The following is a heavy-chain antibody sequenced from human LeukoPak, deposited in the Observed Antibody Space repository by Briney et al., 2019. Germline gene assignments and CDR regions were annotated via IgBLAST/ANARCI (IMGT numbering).Heavy chain of an antibody. CDR1: GFTFISCA. CDR2: ISYDGSNQ. V-gene: IGHV3-30*14. CDR3: ARFWGGGYCSGGSCPDDYYGMDV. Sequence: GGSLRLSCAASGFTFISCAMHWVRQAPGKGLEWVAIISYDGSNQYYADSVKGRFTISRENAKNSLYLQMNSLRAGDTAVYYCARFWGGGYCSGGSCPDDYYGMDVWGQGTTVTVSS. J-gene: IGHJ6*02. D-gene: IGHD2-15*01.